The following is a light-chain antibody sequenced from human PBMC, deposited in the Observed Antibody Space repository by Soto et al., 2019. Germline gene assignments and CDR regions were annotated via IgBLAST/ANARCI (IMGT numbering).Light chain of an antibody. Sequence: QSALTQPASVSGPPGQSIVISCNGSSSDVGSYDLVSWYLQYPGKAPKLMISDVSNRPSGVSDRFSGSKSGNTASLTISGLQAEDEADYYCSSYAISSSLYIFGTGTKVTVL. V-gene: IGLV2-14*02. CDR2: DVS. J-gene: IGLJ1*01. CDR3: SSYAISSSLYI. CDR1: SSDVGSYDL.